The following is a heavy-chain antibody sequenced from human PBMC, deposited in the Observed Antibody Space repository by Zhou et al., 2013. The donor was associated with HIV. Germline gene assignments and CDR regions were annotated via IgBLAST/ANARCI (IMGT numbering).Heavy chain of an antibody. CDR2: STPTGGST. V-gene: IGHV1-46*01. CDR1: GYRFTGYY. CDR3: AKDRHLGPQDDYFDN. D-gene: IGHD2-15*01. J-gene: IGHJ4*01. Sequence: QVQLVQSGAEVKKPGASVKIACKASGYRFTGYYMHWVRQAPDVGFEWMGTKSTPTGGSTYYAQTILGRISVTRDTSTSTVYMELRSLRFEDTAVYYCAKDRHLGPQDDYFDNWGQERWSPSPQ.